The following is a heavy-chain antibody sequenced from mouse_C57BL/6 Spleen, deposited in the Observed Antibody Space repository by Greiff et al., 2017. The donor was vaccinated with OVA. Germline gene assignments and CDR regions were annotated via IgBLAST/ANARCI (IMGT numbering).Heavy chain of an antibody. CDR1: GYTFTDYN. CDR2: INPNNGGT. V-gene: IGHV1-18*01. J-gene: IGHJ4*01. Sequence: EVQLQQSGPELVKPGASVKIPCKASGYTFTDYNMDWVKQSHGKSLEWIGDINPNNGGTIYNQKFKGKATLTVDKSYSTAYMELRSLTSEDTAVYYCARGPTGLYAMDYWGQGTSVTVSS. D-gene: IGHD4-1*02. CDR3: ARGPTGLYAMDY.